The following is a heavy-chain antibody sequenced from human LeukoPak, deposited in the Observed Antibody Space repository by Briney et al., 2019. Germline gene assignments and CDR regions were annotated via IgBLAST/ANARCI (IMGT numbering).Heavy chain of an antibody. J-gene: IGHJ5*02. CDR2: IYSGGST. V-gene: IGHV3-66*01. D-gene: IGHD6-13*01. CDR3: AREEQLDWFDP. Sequence: GGSLRLSCAASGFTVSSNYMSWVRQAPGKGLEWVSVIYSGGSTYYVDSVKGRFTISRDNSKNTLYLQMNSLRAEDTAVYYCAREEQLDWFDPWGQGTLVTVSS. CDR1: GFTVSSNY.